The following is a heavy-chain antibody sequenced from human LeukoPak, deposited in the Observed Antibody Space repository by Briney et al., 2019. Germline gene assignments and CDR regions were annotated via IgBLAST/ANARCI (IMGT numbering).Heavy chain of an antibody. V-gene: IGHV4-38-2*01. J-gene: IGHJ4*02. Sequence: SQTLSLTCAVSGYSISSGYYWGWIRQPPGKGLEWIGSIYHSGSTYYNPSLKSRVTISVDTSKNQFSLKLSSVTAADTAVYYCVRHLGPTVASPYYFDYWGQGTLVTVSS. CDR2: IYHSGST. D-gene: IGHD4-23*01. CDR3: VRHLGPTVASPYYFDY. CDR1: GYSISSGYY.